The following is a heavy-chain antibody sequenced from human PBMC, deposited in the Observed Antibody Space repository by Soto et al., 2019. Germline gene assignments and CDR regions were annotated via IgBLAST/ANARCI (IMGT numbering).Heavy chain of an antibody. CDR1: GGSFSGYY. J-gene: IGHJ4*02. V-gene: IGHV4-34*01. D-gene: IGHD6-6*01. CDR3: AREKRPLNSSSYYFDY. CDR2: INHSGST. Sequence: SETLSLTCAVYGGSFSGYYWSWIRQPPGKGLEWIGEINHSGSTNYNPSLKSRVTISVDTSKNQFSLKLSSVTAADTAVYYCAREKRPLNSSSYYFDYWGQGTLVTVSS.